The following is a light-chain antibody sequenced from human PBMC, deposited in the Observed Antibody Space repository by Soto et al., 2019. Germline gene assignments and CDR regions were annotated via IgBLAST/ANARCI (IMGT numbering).Light chain of an antibody. CDR2: RAS. V-gene: IGKV1-9*01. CDR1: QGISTY. CDR3: QQLNSNPPT. J-gene: IGKJ2*01. Sequence: DIQLTQSPSFLSASVGDRVTIACRASQGISTYLAWYQQKPGKAPNLLIFRASTLQSGVPSRFSGSGSGTEFTLTVSSLQPEDFATYYCQQLNSNPPTFGQGTKLEI.